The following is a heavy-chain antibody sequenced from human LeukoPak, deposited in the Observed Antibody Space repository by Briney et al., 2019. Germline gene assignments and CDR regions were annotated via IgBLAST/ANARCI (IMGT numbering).Heavy chain of an antibody. J-gene: IGHJ4*02. Sequence: RPGGSLRLSCAASGFTFSSYWMSWVRQAPGKGLEWVANIKQDGSEKYYVDSVKGRFTISRDNAKNSLYLQMNSLRAEDTAVYYCARTWIQLWSPFDYWGQGTLVTVSS. CDR2: IKQDGSEK. CDR3: ARTWIQLWSPFDY. V-gene: IGHV3-7*01. CDR1: GFTFSSYW. D-gene: IGHD5-18*01.